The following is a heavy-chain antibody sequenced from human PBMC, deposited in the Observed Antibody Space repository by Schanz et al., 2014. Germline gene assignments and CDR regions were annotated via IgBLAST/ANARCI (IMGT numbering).Heavy chain of an antibody. Sequence: QLQLQESGPGLVKPSETLSLTCTVSGGSISSSGYYWGWIRQPPGNGLGWIGSIYYSGSTYYNPSLKSRVPSSVAASNDRSSRRVPSLTATDTAVYYCARLPGLYCSGGACYRGYWGQGTLVTVSS. CDR3: ARLPGLYCSGGACYRGY. J-gene: IGHJ4*02. V-gene: IGHV4-39*01. D-gene: IGHD2-15*01. CDR1: GGSISSSGYY. CDR2: IYYSGST.